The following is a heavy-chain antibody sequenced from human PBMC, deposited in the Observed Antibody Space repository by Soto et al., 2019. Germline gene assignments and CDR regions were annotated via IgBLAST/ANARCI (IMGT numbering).Heavy chain of an antibody. CDR2: IRDSNSGGST. Sequence: GGSLRLSCAASGFTFSNSAMTWVRQAPAKGLEWVSTIRDSNSGGSTFYADSVKGRFTISRDDSKNTLYLQMSSLRAEDTAMYYCAKVRVGIDVDFDYWGQGALVTVSS. D-gene: IGHD2-21*01. J-gene: IGHJ4*02. CDR3: AKVRVGIDVDFDY. CDR1: GFTFSNSA. V-gene: IGHV3-23*01.